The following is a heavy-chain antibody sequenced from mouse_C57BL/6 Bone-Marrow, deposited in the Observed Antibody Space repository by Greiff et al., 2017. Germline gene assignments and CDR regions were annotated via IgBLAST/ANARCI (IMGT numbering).Heavy chain of an antibody. CDR2: IYPGSGNT. CDR3: AKSLLRLLAY. Sequence: QVQLQQSGPELVKPGASVKISCKASGYSFTSYYIHWVKQRPGQGLEWIGWIYPGSGNTKYNEKFKGKATLTADTSSSTACMQLSSLTSEDSAVYCCAKSLLRLLAYWGQGTLVTVSA. CDR1: GYSFTSYY. D-gene: IGHD1-2*01. V-gene: IGHV1-66*01. J-gene: IGHJ3*01.